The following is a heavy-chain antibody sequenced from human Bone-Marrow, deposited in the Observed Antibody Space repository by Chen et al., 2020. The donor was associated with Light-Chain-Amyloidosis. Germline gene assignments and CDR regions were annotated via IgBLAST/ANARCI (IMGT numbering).Heavy chain of an antibody. CDR2: ISSSGSTI. CDR1: GFTFSSYE. Sequence: EVQLVASGGGLVQPGGSLRLSCAASGFTFSSYEMNWVRQAPGKGLEWVSYISSSGSTIYDADAVKGRFTSSRDNAKNSLYLQMNSLRAEDTAVYYCARVGSYDSSGYYFYYFDYWGQGTLVTVSS. D-gene: IGHD3-22*01. V-gene: IGHV3-48*03. J-gene: IGHJ4*02. CDR3: ARVGSYDSSGYYFYYFDY.